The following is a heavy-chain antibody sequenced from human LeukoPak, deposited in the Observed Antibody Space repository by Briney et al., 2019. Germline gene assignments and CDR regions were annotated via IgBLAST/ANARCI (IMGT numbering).Heavy chain of an antibody. J-gene: IGHJ6*02. CDR1: GFTLSTYT. CDR3: ARSYSYFYYGMDV. Sequence: GGSLRLSCAASGFTLSTYTVHWVRQAPGKGLEWVAVLSYDGGNKYYAESVKGRLTISRDNSKDTLYLEMDTPRAEDTAAYYCARSYSYFYYGMDVWGQGTTVTVSS. CDR2: LSYDGGNK. V-gene: IGHV3-30-3*01.